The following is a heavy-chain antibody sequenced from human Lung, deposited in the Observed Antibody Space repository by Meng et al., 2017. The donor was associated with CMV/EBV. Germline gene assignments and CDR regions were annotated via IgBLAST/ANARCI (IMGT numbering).Heavy chain of an antibody. V-gene: IGHV3-66*02. J-gene: IGHJ4*02. D-gene: IGHD3-22*01. Sequence: LSXAASGFTVSINYMRSVCQAPGKGLEWVSIIYGAGTTKYADSVKGRFTVSTDKSKNTLYLPMNSLSAEDTAVSYSARGGRVKMYFFDYWGQGTLVTVSS. CDR1: GFTVSINY. CDR3: ARGGRVKMYFFDY. CDR2: IYGAGTT.